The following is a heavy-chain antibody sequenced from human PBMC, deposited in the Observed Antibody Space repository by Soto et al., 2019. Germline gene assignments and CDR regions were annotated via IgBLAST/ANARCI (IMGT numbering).Heavy chain of an antibody. CDR2: ISAYNGNT. CDR3: ARDKGYYYDSSGYKPFDY. Sequence: ASVEVSCKXSGYTFTSYGISWVRQAPGQGLEWMGWISAYNGNTNYAQKLQGRVTMTTDTSTSTAYMELRSLRSDDTAVYYCARDKGYYYDSSGYKPFDYWGQGTLVTVSS. V-gene: IGHV1-18*04. J-gene: IGHJ4*02. CDR1: GYTFTSYG. D-gene: IGHD3-22*01.